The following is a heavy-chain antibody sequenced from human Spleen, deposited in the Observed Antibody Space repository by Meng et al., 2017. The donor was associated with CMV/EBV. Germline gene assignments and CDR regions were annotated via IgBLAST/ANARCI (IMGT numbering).Heavy chain of an antibody. J-gene: IGHJ4*02. CDR3: AIPISGMNYFDY. Sequence: SVKVSCKASGGTFSTYAIHWVRQAPGQGLEWMGGIIPILGIPNYAQKFQGGVTITADKSTSTAYMELSSLRSEDTAVYYCAIPISGMNYFDYWGQGTLVTVSS. V-gene: IGHV1-69*10. CDR1: GGTFSTYA. CDR2: IIPILGIP. D-gene: IGHD6-19*01.